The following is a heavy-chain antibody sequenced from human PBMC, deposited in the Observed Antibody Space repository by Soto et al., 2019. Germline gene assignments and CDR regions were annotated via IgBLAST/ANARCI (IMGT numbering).Heavy chain of an antibody. Sequence: PGGSLRLSCAVSGFTFSSYEMNWVRQAPGQGLEWVSYIGTSGKTIYYADSVRGRFTISRDNAKNSLYLQMNSLRAEDTAVYFCARDPAIYSGKFDYGLDVWGRGTTVTVSS. V-gene: IGHV3-48*03. J-gene: IGHJ6*02. D-gene: IGHD4-4*01. CDR3: ARDPAIYSGKFDYGLDV. CDR1: GFTFSSYE. CDR2: IGTSGKTI.